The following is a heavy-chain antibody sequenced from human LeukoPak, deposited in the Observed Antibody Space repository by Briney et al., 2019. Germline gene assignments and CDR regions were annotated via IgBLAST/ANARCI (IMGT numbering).Heavy chain of an antibody. V-gene: IGHV4-61*01. CDR1: GGSVSSGSYY. J-gene: IGHJ4*02. CDR3: ARRWYHAYCDY. D-gene: IGHD2-15*01. Sequence: PETLSLTCTVSGGSVSSGSYYWNWIRQPPGKGLEWIGCIDYSRSTYYNPSLKSRVTVSADTSKNQFSLKLTSVTAADTAVYYCARRWYHAYCDYWGQGSLVTVSS. CDR2: IDYSRST.